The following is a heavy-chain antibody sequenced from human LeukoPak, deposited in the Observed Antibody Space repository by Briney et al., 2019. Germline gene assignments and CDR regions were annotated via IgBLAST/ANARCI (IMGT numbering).Heavy chain of an antibody. CDR3: TSSLLMVYAYYYYGMDV. D-gene: IGHD2-8*01. J-gene: IGHJ6*02. Sequence: GGSLRLSCTASGFTFGDYAMSWVRQAPGKGLEWVGFIRSKAYGGTTEYAASVKGRSTISRDDSKSIAYLQMNSLKTEETAVYYCTSSLLMVYAYYYYGMDVWGQGTAVTVSS. CDR1: GFTFGDYA. CDR2: IRSKAYGGTT. V-gene: IGHV3-49*04.